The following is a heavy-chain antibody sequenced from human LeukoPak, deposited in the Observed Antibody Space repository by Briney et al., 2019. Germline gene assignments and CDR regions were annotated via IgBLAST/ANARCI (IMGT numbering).Heavy chain of an antibody. J-gene: IGHJ3*02. CDR2: ISWNSGSI. CDR3: AKVNRGDNAFDI. Sequence: GRSLRLSCAASGFTFDDYAMHWVRQAPGKGLEWVSGISWNSGSIGYADSVKGRFTISRDNAKNSLYLQTNSLRAEDMALYYCAKVNRGDNAFDIWGQGTMVTVSS. CDR1: GFTFDDYA. D-gene: IGHD1-14*01. V-gene: IGHV3-9*03.